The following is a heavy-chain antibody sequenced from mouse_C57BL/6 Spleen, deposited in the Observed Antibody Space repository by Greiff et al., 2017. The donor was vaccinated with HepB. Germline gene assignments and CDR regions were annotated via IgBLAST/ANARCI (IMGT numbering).Heavy chain of an antibody. CDR2: LSYSGST. D-gene: IGHD1-1*01. CDR3: ARSNSTYYYGTDWYFDV. CDR1: GYSITSGYD. J-gene: IGHJ1*03. Sequence: EVQVVESGPGMVKPSQSLSLTCTVTGYSITSGYDWHWIRHFPGNKLEWMGYLSYSGSTNYNPSLKSRISITHDPSKNHFFLKLNSVTTEDTATYYCARSNSTYYYGTDWYFDVWGTGTTVTVSS. V-gene: IGHV3-1*01.